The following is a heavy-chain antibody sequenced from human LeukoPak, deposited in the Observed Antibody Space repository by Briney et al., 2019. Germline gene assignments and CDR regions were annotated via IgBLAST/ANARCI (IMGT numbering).Heavy chain of an antibody. J-gene: IGHJ4*02. CDR1: GFTFDDYA. Sequence: PGGSLRLSCAASGFTFDDYAMHWVRQAPGKGLEWVSLISWDGGSTYYADSVKGRFTISRDNSKNSLYLQMNSLRAEDTALYSCAKDIRGSTSWYGLDYWGQGTQVTVSS. D-gene: IGHD6-13*01. CDR3: AKDIRGSTSWYGLDY. V-gene: IGHV3-43D*03. CDR2: ISWDGGST.